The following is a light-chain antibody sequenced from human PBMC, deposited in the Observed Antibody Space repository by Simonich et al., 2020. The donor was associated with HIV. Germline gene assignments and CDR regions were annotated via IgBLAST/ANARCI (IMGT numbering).Light chain of an antibody. J-gene: IGKJ1*01. V-gene: IGKV1-39*01. CDR3: QQSFSAPRT. CDR2: AAS. CDR1: QSISSY. Sequence: DIQMTQSPSSLSASVGDRITITCRASQSISSYLNWYQQKPGKAPKLLMYAASSLQSGVPSRFSGSGSGTDFTLTISSLQPEDFATYHCQQSFSAPRTFGPGTKVEIK.